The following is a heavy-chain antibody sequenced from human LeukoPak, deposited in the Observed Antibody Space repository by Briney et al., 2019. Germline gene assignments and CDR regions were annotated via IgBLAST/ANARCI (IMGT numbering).Heavy chain of an antibody. CDR3: AREVGSFDY. CDR1: GFTFSSYA. Sequence: GGSLRLSCAASGFTFSSYAMSWVRQAPGKGLEWVSGISGSGTNTDYADSVKGRFTISRDNSKNTLYLQMNSLRAEDTAVYYCAREVGSFDYWGQGTLVTVSS. V-gene: IGHV3-23*01. J-gene: IGHJ4*02. CDR2: ISGSGTNT. D-gene: IGHD1-26*01.